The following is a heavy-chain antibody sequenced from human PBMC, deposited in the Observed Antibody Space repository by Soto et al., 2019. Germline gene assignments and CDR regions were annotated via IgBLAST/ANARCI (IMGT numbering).Heavy chain of an antibody. V-gene: IGHV1-69*02. CDR1: GGTFSSYT. CDR3: ASSWGVVVAAKWSDAFDI. Sequence: SVKVSCKASGGTFSSYTISWVRQAPGQGLEWMGRIIPILGIANYAQKFQGRVTTTADKSTSTAYMELSSLRSEDTAVYYCASSWGVVVAAKWSDAFDIWGQGTMVIVSS. CDR2: IIPILGIA. J-gene: IGHJ3*02. D-gene: IGHD2-15*01.